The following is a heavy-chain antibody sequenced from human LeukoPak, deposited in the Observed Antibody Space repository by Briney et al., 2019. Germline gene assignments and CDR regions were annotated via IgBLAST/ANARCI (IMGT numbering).Heavy chain of an antibody. CDR3: ARNYVDTDAYAFDI. D-gene: IGHD5-18*01. CDR2: INHSGST. V-gene: IGHV4-34*01. J-gene: IGHJ3*02. Sequence: SETLSLTCAVYGGSFSGYYWSWIRQPPGKGLEWIGEINHSGSTNYNPSLKSRVTISVDTSKNQLSLKLSSVTAADTAVYYCARNYVDTDAYAFDIWGQGTMVTVSS. CDR1: GGSFSGYY.